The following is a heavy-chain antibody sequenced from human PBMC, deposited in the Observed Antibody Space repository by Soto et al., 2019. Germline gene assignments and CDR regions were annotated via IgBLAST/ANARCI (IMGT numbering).Heavy chain of an antibody. V-gene: IGHV5-51*01. CDR3: ARCSGGSCYSGWFDP. D-gene: IGHD2-15*01. J-gene: IGHJ5*02. CDR2: IYPGDSDT. CDR1: GYIFTSYW. Sequence: PGESLKISCKGSGYIFTSYWIGWVRQMPGKGLEWMGIIYPGDSDTRYSPSFQGQVTISADKSISTAYLQWSSLKDSDTAMYYCARCSGGSCYSGWFDPWGQGTLVTVSS.